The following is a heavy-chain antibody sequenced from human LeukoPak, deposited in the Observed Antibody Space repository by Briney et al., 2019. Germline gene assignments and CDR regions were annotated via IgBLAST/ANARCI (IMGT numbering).Heavy chain of an antibody. V-gene: IGHV3-23*01. CDR2: ITDSAIST. Sequence: GGSLRLSCAASGFSFSNFAMSWVRQAPGKGLEWVAAITDSAISTYYADSGNGRFTISRDDSANTLFLQMNTLRAEDTAVYYCAKGHSTSSFNYYLMDVWGQGTTVTVSS. D-gene: IGHD6-6*01. J-gene: IGHJ6*02. CDR3: AKGHSTSSFNYYLMDV. CDR1: GFSFSNFA.